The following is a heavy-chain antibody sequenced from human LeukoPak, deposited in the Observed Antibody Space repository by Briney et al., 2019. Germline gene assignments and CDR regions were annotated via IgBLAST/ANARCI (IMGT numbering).Heavy chain of an antibody. CDR1: GGSISSYY. CDR3: ARGIRAGVGYWYFDL. V-gene: IGHV4-59*01. CDR2: IHNSGGT. J-gene: IGHJ2*01. Sequence: SETLSLACTVSGGSISSYYWSWIRQPPGKGLEWIGYIHNSGGTNYHPSLKSRVTISEDTSKNQFSLKLSSVTAADTAVYYCARGIRAGVGYWYFDLWGRGTLVTVST. D-gene: IGHD3-10*01.